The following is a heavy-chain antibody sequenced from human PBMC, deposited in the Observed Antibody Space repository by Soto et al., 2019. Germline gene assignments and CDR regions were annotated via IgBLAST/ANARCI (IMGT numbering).Heavy chain of an antibody. CDR3: ARGNDFWSGYSSYNWFDP. Sequence: SETLSLTCTVSGGSISSGDYYWSWIRQPPGKGLEWIGYIYYSGSTYYNPSLKSRVTISVDTSKNQFSLKLSSVTAADTAVYYCARGNDFWSGYSSYNWFDPWGQGTLVTVS. J-gene: IGHJ5*02. V-gene: IGHV4-30-4*01. CDR2: IYYSGST. D-gene: IGHD3-3*01. CDR1: GGSISSGDYY.